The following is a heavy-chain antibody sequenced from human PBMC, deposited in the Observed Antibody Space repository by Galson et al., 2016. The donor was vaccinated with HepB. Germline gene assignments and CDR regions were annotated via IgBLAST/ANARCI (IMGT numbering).Heavy chain of an antibody. CDR2: IRTKATSYAT. Sequence: SLRLSCAASGFTFSGFDMHWVRQATGKGLEWVGRIRTKATSYATAYAASVEGRFTVSRDDSKDTAYLQMNNLKTEDTAVYYCGRHYQIGTTGMDLWGKGATVTVTS. J-gene: IGHJ6*04. V-gene: IGHV3-73*01. D-gene: IGHD1-1*01. CDR1: GFTFSGFD. CDR3: GRHYQIGTTGMDL.